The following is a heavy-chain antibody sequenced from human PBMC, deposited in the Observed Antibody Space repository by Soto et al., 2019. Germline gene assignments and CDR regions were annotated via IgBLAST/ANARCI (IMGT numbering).Heavy chain of an antibody. CDR2: ISKDSGRAT. CDR3: ANDNWASPDS. CDR1: GFIFRDWC. D-gene: IGHD1-1*01. V-gene: IGHV3-11*01. Sequence: GGSLSLSCAASGFIFRDWCMSWIRQAPGKGLEWISYISKDSGRATRYADSVKGRFTISRDNAKNSLFLQMNNIAGEDTAVYYCANDNWASPDSWGQGTLVTVSS. J-gene: IGHJ4*02.